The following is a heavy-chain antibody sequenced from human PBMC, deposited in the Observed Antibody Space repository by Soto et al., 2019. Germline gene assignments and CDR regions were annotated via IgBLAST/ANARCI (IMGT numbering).Heavy chain of an antibody. CDR1: GGSISSGGYY. Sequence: QVQLQESGPGLVKPSQTLSLTCTVSGGSISSGGYYWSWIRQHPGKGLEWIGYIYYSGSTYYNPSLKSRVTISVTTSKNQFSLKLSSVNAADTAVYYCARSGHYYDSSGAFDYWGQGTLVTVSS. CDR2: IYYSGST. CDR3: ARSGHYYDSSGAFDY. D-gene: IGHD3-22*01. V-gene: IGHV4-31*03. J-gene: IGHJ4*02.